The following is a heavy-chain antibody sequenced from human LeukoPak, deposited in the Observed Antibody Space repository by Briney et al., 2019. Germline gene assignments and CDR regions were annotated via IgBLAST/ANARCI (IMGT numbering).Heavy chain of an antibody. Sequence: SVKVSCKASGGTFSSYAISWVRQAPGQGLEWMGGIIPIFGTANYAQKFQGRVTITTDESTSTAYMELSSVRSEDTAVYYCAREAGTIEGPPKRGRNWFDPWGQGTLVTVSS. CDR3: AREAGTIEGPPKRGRNWFDP. CDR2: IIPIFGTA. V-gene: IGHV1-69*05. CDR1: GGTFSSYA. D-gene: IGHD1-7*01. J-gene: IGHJ5*02.